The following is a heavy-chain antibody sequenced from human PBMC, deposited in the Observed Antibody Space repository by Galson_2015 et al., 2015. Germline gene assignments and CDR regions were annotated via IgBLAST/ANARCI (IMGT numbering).Heavy chain of an antibody. J-gene: IGHJ3*01. V-gene: IGHV1-3*01. D-gene: IGHD1-26*01. CDR3: AVTVTGATYRTLHF. Sequence: SVKVSCKASGYMFATYAMHWVRQAPGQGLEWMGWINAGNGNTKYSQNFQGRITISRDTSASTAYMELSSLTSEDTAVYSCAVTVTGATYRTLHFWGQGTMVSVSS. CDR2: INAGNGNT. CDR1: GYMFATYA.